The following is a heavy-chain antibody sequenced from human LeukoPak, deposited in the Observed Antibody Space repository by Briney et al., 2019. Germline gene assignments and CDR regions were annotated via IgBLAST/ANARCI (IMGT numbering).Heavy chain of an antibody. V-gene: IGHV4-61*02. D-gene: IGHD2/OR15-2a*01. CDR1: GGSISSGSNY. CDR3: TRGDNN. Sequence: PSETLSLTCTVSGGSISSGSNYWSWIRQPAGKGLEWIGRIYTSGNTHYKPSLKSRVTISLDTSKNQLSLKLSSVTAADTAVYYCTRGDNNWGQGTLVTVSS. CDR2: IYTSGNT. J-gene: IGHJ4*02.